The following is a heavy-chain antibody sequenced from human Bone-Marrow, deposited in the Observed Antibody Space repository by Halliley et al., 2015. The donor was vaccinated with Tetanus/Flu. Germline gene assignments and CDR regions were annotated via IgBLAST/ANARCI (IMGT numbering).Heavy chain of an antibody. CDR2: IKPDGSES. V-gene: IGHV3-7*01. J-gene: IGHJ4*02. CDR3: AKEEWFRLDY. CDR1: GFTFSTHY. Sequence: QLVQSGGGLVQPGGSLRLSCAASGFTFSTHYMSWVRQAPGKGLEWVAKIKPDGSESYYVDSVKGRFTMSRDNAKNSLYLQMNSLRAEDTAVYYCAKEEWFRLDYWGQGALVTVSS. D-gene: IGHD3-3*01.